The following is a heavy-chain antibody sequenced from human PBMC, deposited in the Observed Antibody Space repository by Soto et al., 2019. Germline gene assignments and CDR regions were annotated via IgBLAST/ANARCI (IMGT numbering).Heavy chain of an antibody. J-gene: IGHJ4*02. CDR1: GFTFSSYA. CDR2: ISGSGGTT. CDR3: AKARRRAAAGIGVRSYSLLLFDY. Sequence: EVQLLQSGGGLVQPGGSLRLSCAASGFTFSSYAMSWVRQAPGKGLEWVSGISGSGGTTYNADSVKGRFSISRDNSKNTLYAQMNSLRVEDTAVYYCAKARRRAAAGIGVRSYSLLLFDYWGQGTLVTVSS. V-gene: IGHV3-23*01. D-gene: IGHD6-13*01.